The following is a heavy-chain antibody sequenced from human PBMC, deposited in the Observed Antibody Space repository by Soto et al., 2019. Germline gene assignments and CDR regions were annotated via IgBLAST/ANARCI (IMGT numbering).Heavy chain of an antibody. D-gene: IGHD1-26*01. CDR1: GGSISSYY. CDR2: INHSGSA. V-gene: IGHV4-34*01. J-gene: IGHJ4*02. Sequence: TSETLSLTCTVSGGSISSYYWTWIRQTPGKGLQWIGQINHSGSANYNPSLKSRVTISVHTSSSQFSLELSSVTAADTAVYYCARGLISGSHYSGGWYYFDSWGQGTQVTVSS. CDR3: ARGLISGSHYSGGWYYFDS.